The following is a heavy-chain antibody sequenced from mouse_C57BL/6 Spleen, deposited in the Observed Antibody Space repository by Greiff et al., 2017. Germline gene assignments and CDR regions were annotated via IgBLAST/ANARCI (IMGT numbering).Heavy chain of an antibody. CDR1: GYTFTSYW. D-gene: IGHD1-1*02. J-gene: IGHJ3*01. CDR3: AREWAYGPFAY. Sequence: QVQLQQPGAELVRPGSSVKLSCKASGYTFTSYWMHWVKQRPIQGLEWIGNIDPSDSETHYNQKFKDKATLTADKSSSTAYMQLSSLTSEDSAVYYCAREWAYGPFAYWGQGTLVTVSA. V-gene: IGHV1-52*01. CDR2: IDPSDSET.